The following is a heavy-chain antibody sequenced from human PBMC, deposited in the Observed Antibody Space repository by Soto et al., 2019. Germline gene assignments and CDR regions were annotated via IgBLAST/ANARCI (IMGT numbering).Heavy chain of an antibody. CDR1: GYTFTVYY. V-gene: IGHV1-2*02. J-gene: IGHJ4*02. CDR2: INPNSGGT. Sequence: ASVKVSCKASGYTFTVYYMHCVRQATGQGLEWMGWINPNSGGTNYAQKFQGRVTMTRDTSISTAYMELSRLRSDDTAVYYCARLPRGYSYVDYWGQGTLVTVSS. D-gene: IGHD5-18*01. CDR3: ARLPRGYSYVDY.